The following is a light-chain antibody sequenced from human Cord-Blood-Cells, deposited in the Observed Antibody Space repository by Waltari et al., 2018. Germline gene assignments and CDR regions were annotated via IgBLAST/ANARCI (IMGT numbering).Light chain of an antibody. CDR3: QAWDSSYV. CDR2: QDS. V-gene: IGLV3-1*01. CDR1: KLGDKY. J-gene: IGLJ1*01. Sequence: SYELTQPPSVSVSPGQTASITCSGDKLGDKYACWYQQKPGQSPVLVIYQDSKRPSGIPGRVSGSNSGNTATLTISGTQAMDEADYYGQAWDSSYVFGTGTKVTVL.